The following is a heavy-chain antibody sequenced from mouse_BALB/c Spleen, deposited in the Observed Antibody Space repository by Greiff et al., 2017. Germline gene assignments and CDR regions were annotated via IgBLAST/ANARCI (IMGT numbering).Heavy chain of an antibody. V-gene: IGHV1-63*02. CDR3: ANYDYGGYAMDY. CDR2: IYPGGGYT. J-gene: IGHJ4*01. D-gene: IGHD2-4*01. Sequence: VQLQQSGAELVRPGTSVKISCKASGYTFTNYWLGWVKQRPGHGLEWIGDIYPGGGYTNYNEKFKGKATLTADTSSSTAYMQLSSLTSEDSAVYFCANYDYGGYAMDYWGQGTSVTVSS. CDR1: GYTFTNYW.